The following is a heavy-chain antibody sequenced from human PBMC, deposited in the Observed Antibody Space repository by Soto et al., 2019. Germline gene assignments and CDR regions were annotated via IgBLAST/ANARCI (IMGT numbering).Heavy chain of an antibody. CDR3: AKTGYGATRGYCSGGSCYFGFDY. D-gene: IGHD2-15*01. V-gene: IGHV3-23*01. CDR2: ISGSGGST. J-gene: IGHJ4*02. CDR1: GFTFSSYA. Sequence: GGSLRLSCAASGFTFSSYAMSWVRQAPGKGLEWVSAISGSGGSTYYADSVKGRFTISRDNSKNTLYLQMNSLRAEDTAVYYCAKTGYGATRGYCSGGSCYFGFDYWGQGTLVTVSS.